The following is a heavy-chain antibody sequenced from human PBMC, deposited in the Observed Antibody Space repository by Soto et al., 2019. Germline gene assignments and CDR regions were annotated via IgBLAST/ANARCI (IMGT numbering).Heavy chain of an antibody. CDR3: ARDCKNQVAPGY. CDR2: ISAYNGDT. D-gene: IGHD2-15*01. Sequence: QVQLVQSGAEVKKPWASVKVSCKASGYTFTSYGISWVRQAPGHGLEWMGWISAYNGDTNYTQKLQGRVTLTTDTSTRTAYRELRSISSDDTAVDYCARDCKNQVAPGYWCQGSLVTVSS. CDR1: GYTFTSYG. V-gene: IGHV1-18*01. J-gene: IGHJ4*02.